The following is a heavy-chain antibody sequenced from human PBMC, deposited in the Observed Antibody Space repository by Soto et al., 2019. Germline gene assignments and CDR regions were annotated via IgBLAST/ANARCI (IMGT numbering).Heavy chain of an antibody. Sequence: ASVKVSCKASGYTFTGYYMHWVRQAPGQGLEWMGIINPSGGSTSYAQKFQGRVTMTRDTSTSTVYMELSSLRSEDTAVYYCAREQSTMVRGGINWFDPWGQGTLVTVSS. CDR3: AREQSTMVRGGINWFDP. V-gene: IGHV1-46*01. D-gene: IGHD3-10*01. J-gene: IGHJ5*02. CDR1: GYTFTGYY. CDR2: INPSGGST.